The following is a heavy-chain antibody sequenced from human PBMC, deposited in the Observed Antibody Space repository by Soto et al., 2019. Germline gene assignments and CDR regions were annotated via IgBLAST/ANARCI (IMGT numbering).Heavy chain of an antibody. D-gene: IGHD2-8*01. CDR3: ARYNSYAIDY. J-gene: IGHJ4*02. CDR1: GTSISSYY. Sequence: SETLSLTCTVSGTSISSYYWSWIRQPPGKGLEWIANIHYSGTTNYNPSLASRVTLSVDTSMNQFFLKMTSVTAADRAMYFCARYNSYAIDYWGRGTLVTVSS. CDR2: IHYSGTT. V-gene: IGHV4-59*01.